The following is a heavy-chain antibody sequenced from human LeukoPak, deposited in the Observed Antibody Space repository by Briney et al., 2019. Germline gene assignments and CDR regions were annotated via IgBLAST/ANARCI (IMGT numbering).Heavy chain of an antibody. Sequence: PSGTLSLTCAVSGGSISSSNWWSWIRQPPGKGLEWIGEIYHSGSTNYNPSLKSRVTMSVDTSKNQFSLKLSSVTAADTAVYYCARVGIAAAGRYYFDYWGQGTLVTVSS. J-gene: IGHJ4*02. D-gene: IGHD6-13*01. CDR3: ARVGIAAAGRYYFDY. V-gene: IGHV4-4*02. CDR2: IYHSGST. CDR1: GGSISSSNW.